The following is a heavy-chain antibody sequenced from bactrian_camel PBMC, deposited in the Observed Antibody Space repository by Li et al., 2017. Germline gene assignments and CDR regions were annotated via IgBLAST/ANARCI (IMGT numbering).Heavy chain of an antibody. J-gene: IGHJ4*01. CDR1: GFAFSSRW. Sequence: HVQLVESGGGSVQAGGSLRLSCAASGFAFSSRWMHWVRQAPGKGLEWVSVITAGSGMTWYADSVKGRFTISRDNAKNTLYLHMNSLKPEDPAVYSCVNSAWGGQGTQVTVS. V-gene: IGHV3S1*01. D-gene: IGHD1*01. CDR3: VNSAW. CDR2: ITAGSGMT.